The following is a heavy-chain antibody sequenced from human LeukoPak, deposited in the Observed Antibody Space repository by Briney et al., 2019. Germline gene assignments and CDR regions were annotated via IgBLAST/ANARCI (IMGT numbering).Heavy chain of an antibody. D-gene: IGHD3-22*01. V-gene: IGHV3-21*01. CDR3: ARVKYYDSSGYFPADY. Sequence: GSLRLSCAASGFTFSSYSMNWVRQAPGKGLEWVSSITSTSSHMYYADSVKGRFTISRDNAKNSLYPQMNSLRAEDTAVYYCARVKYYDSSGYFPADYWGQGALVTVSS. CDR2: ITSTSSHM. J-gene: IGHJ4*02. CDR1: GFTFSSYS.